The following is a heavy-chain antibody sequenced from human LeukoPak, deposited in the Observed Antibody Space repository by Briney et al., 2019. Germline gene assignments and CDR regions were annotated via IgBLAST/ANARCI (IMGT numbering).Heavy chain of an antibody. Sequence: GASVKVSCTASGYTFTSYGISWVRQAPGQGLEWMGWISAYNGNTNYAQELQGRVTMTTDTSTSTAYMELRSLRSDDTAVYYCARDPVEGYCSSTSCPYYYYMDVWGKGTTVTVSS. CDR2: ISAYNGNT. J-gene: IGHJ6*03. CDR1: GYTFTSYG. D-gene: IGHD2-2*01. V-gene: IGHV1-18*01. CDR3: ARDPVEGYCSSTSCPYYYYMDV.